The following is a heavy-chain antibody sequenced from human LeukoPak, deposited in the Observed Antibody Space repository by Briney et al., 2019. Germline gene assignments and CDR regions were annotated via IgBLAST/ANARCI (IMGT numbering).Heavy chain of an antibody. CDR1: GFTFDDYG. Sequence: RPGGSLRLSCEASGFTFDDYGMSWVRQSTGKGLEWVSAITNWNGGSTGYADSVRGRFTISRDNAKNSLYLQMNSLRAEDTALYYCARCSRSSTDCYSAFDIWGRGTMVTVSS. D-gene: IGHD2-2*02. J-gene: IGHJ3*02. V-gene: IGHV3-20*04. CDR3: ARCSRSSTDCYSAFDI. CDR2: ITNWNGGST.